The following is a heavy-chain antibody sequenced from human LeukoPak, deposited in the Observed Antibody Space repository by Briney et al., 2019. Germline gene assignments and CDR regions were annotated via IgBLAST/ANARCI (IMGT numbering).Heavy chain of an antibody. D-gene: IGHD3/OR15-3a*01. J-gene: IGHJ4*02. V-gene: IGHV3-23*01. CDR3: AKVQGQVIGYYFDY. CDR2: ISASADST. CDR1: GLTFSSHA. Sequence: GGSLRLSCAASGLTFSSHAMGWVRQAPGKGLEWVSAISASADSTYYADSVKGRFTISRDNSKNTLYLQVNSLRAEDTAVYYCAKVQGQVIGYYFDYWGQGTLVTVSS.